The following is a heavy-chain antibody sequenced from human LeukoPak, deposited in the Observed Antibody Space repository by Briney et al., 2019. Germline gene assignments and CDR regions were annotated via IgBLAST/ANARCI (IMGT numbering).Heavy chain of an antibody. Sequence: SETLSLTCTVSGYSISSGYYWGWIRQPPGKGLEWIGSIYHSGSTYYNPSLKSRVTISVDTSKNQFSLKLSSVTAADTAVYYCARVDSGYDLINYYYYMDVWGKGTTVTVSS. J-gene: IGHJ6*03. D-gene: IGHD5-12*01. V-gene: IGHV4-38-2*02. CDR1: GYSISSGYY. CDR2: IYHSGST. CDR3: ARVDSGYDLINYYYYMDV.